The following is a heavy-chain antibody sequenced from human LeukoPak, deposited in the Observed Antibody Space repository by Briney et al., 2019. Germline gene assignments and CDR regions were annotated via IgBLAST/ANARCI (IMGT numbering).Heavy chain of an antibody. J-gene: IGHJ4*02. CDR2: INPSGGSA. V-gene: IGHV1-46*01. D-gene: IGHD3-10*01. CDR3: ATYMVRGVIIVIDY. CDR1: GYTFTSYY. Sequence: ASVKVSCKASGYTFTSYYIHWVRQAPGQGLEWMGIINPSGGSASYAQQFQGRVTMTRDTSTSTVYMELSRLRSDDTAVYYCATYMVRGVIIVIDYWGQGTLVTVSS.